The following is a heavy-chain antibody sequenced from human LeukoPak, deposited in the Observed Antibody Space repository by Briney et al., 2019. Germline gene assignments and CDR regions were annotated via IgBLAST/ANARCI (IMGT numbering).Heavy chain of an antibody. CDR2: IYYSGST. J-gene: IGHJ4*02. D-gene: IGHD3-16*01. Sequence: SETLSLTCTVSGGSISSSSYYWGWIRQPPGKGLEWIGSIYYSGSTYYNPSLKSRVTISVDTSKNQFSLKLSSVTAADTAVYYCARHGGETFSFDYWGQRTLVTVSS. CDR3: ARHGGETFSFDY. V-gene: IGHV4-39*01. CDR1: GGSISSSSYY.